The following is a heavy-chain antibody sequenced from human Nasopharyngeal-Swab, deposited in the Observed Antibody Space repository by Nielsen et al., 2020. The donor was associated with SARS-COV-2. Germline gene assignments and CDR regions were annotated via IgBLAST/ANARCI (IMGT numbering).Heavy chain of an antibody. CDR2: ISWSSGSI. D-gene: IGHD1-1*01. CDR1: GFIFDDHA. V-gene: IGHV3-9*01. J-gene: IGHJ4*02. Sequence: SLKIYCAASGFIFDDHAMHWVRQPPGKGLEWVAGISWSSGSINYVDSVKGRFTISRDNTKNSLYLQMNRLKTEDTALYFCARDFTGYDSKSIDYWGQGILITVSS. CDR3: ARDFTGYDSKSIDY.